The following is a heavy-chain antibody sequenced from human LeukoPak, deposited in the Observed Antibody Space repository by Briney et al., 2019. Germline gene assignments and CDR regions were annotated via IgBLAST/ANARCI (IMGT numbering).Heavy chain of an antibody. CDR2: IYYSGST. D-gene: IGHD3-22*01. V-gene: IGHV4-59*08. CDR3: ARLGFIPWYYYDSSGYYFFDY. J-gene: IGHJ4*02. Sequence: KASETLSLTCTVSGGSISSYYWSWIRQPPGKGLEWIGYIYYSGSTNYNPSLKSRVTISVDTSKNQFSLKLSSVTAADTAVYYCARLGFIPWYYYDSSGYYFFDYWGQGTLVTVSS. CDR1: GGSISSYY.